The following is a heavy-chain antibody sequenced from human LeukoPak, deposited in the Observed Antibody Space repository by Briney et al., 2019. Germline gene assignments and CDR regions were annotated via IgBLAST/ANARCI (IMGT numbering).Heavy chain of an antibody. D-gene: IGHD2-15*01. Sequence: GGSLRLSCAASGFTFSSYAMSWVRQAPGKGLEWVSAISGSGGSTYYADSVKGRFTISRDNSKNTLYLQMNSLRAEDTAVYYCAKDRVVAATLGNWFDPWGQGTLVTVSS. V-gene: IGHV3-23*01. CDR2: ISGSGGST. J-gene: IGHJ5*02. CDR1: GFTFSSYA. CDR3: AKDRVVAATLGNWFDP.